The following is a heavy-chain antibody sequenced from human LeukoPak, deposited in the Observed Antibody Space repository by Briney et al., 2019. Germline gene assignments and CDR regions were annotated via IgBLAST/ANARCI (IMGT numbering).Heavy chain of an antibody. V-gene: IGHV4-39*01. J-gene: IGHJ6*03. Sequence: TSETLSLTCTVSGGSISSSSYYWGWIRQPPGKGLEWIGSIYYSGSTYYNPSLKSRVTISVDTSKNQFSLKLSSVTAADTAVYYCARHDGWWELRPLYYMDVWGKGTTVTVSS. CDR1: GGSISSSSYY. CDR3: ARHDGWWELRPLYYMDV. CDR2: IYYSGST. D-gene: IGHD1-26*01.